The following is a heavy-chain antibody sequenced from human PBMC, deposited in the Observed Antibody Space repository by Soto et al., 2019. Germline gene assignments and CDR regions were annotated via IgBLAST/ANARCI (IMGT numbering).Heavy chain of an antibody. CDR2: TYYRSKWYN. V-gene: IGHV6-1*01. D-gene: IGHD5-12*01. J-gene: IGHJ3*02. CDR1: GDSVSSNSAA. Sequence: PSQTLSLTCAISGDSVSSNSAAWNWIRQSPSRGLEWLGRTYYRSKWYNDYAVSVKSRITINSDTSKNQFTLQLNSVTPEDTVVFYCAREPQRWLQLHDAFDIWGQGTMVTVSS. CDR3: AREPQRWLQLHDAFDI.